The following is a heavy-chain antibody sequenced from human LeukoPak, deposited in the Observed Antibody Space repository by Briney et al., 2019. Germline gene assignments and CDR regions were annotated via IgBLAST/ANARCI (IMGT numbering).Heavy chain of an antibody. Sequence: PGGSLRLSCAASGFTFSSYSMNWVRQAPGKGLEWVSSINYSGTNMYYADPVKGRFTISRDNAKNSLFLQMNSLRPEDTAVYYCVTSGCSGATCYFYFDYWGQGTLVTVSS. J-gene: IGHJ4*02. D-gene: IGHD2-15*01. CDR3: VTSGCSGATCYFYFDY. V-gene: IGHV3-21*01. CDR2: INYSGTNM. CDR1: GFTFSSYS.